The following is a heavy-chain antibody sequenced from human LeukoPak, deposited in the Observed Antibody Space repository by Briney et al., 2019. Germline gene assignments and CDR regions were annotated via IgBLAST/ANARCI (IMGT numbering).Heavy chain of an antibody. V-gene: IGHV1-69*05. J-gene: IGHJ4*02. CDR1: GGTFSSYA. CDR3: VLRYFDPYFDY. CDR2: IIPIFGTA. D-gene: IGHD3-9*01. Sequence: SVKVSCKASGGTFSSYAISWVRQAPGQGLKWMGGIIPIFGTANYAQKFQGRVTITTDESTSTAYMELSSLRSEDTAVYYCVLRYFDPYFDYWGQGTLGTVSS.